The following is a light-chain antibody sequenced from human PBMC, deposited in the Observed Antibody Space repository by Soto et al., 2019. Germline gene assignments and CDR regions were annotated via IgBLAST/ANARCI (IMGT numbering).Light chain of an antibody. CDR1: SGDVGTYNL. CDR3: CSYAGSSTYV. Sequence: QSVLTQPASVSGSPGQSITISCTGTSGDVGTYNLVSWYQQHPGKAPQLMLFEVSKRPSGFSNRFSGSKSGNTASLTISGLQAEDEADYYCCSYAGSSTYVFGTGTKATVL. J-gene: IGLJ1*01. V-gene: IGLV2-23*02. CDR2: EVS.